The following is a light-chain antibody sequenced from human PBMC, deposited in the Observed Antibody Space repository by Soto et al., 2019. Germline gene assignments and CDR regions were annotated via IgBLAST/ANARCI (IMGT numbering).Light chain of an antibody. J-gene: IGKJ1*01. CDR3: QQYNNWPPT. CDR1: QSVNSN. V-gene: IGKV3-15*01. Sequence: EVVVTQSPATLSVSPGERATLSCRASQSVNSNLAWYQQKPGQAPRLLIYGASTRATGIPATFSGSGSGTDFTLTITSLQSEDFAIYYCQQYNNWPPTFGQGTKVDIK. CDR2: GAS.